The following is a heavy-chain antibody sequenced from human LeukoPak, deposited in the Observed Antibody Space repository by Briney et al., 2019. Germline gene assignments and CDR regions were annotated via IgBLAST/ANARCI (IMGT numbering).Heavy chain of an antibody. CDR3: ARDMGGPGVGAPDAFAV. CDR2: IYSGGST. Sequence: GGSLRLSCAASGFTVCNNYMSWVRQAPGKGLEWVSIIYSGGSTYYADSVKGRFTISRDNSKNTLYLQMNSLRAEDTAVYFCARDMGGPGVGAPDAFAVSGQGTMVTVSS. J-gene: IGHJ3*01. D-gene: IGHD1-26*01. V-gene: IGHV3-53*01. CDR1: GFTVCNNY.